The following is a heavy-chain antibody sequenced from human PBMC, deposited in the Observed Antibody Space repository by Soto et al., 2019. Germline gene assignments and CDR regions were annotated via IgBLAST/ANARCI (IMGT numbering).Heavy chain of an antibody. V-gene: IGHV3-23*01. J-gene: IGHJ3*02. CDR1: GFTFSIYA. CDR3: AKGTYRDYVYWDHAFDI. D-gene: IGHD4-17*01. Sequence: EVQLLESGGGLVQPGGSLRLSCAASGFTFSIYAMSWVRQAPGKGLEWVSAISGSGSRTYYADSVKGRFTFSRDNSKKTLYLQMNSLRAEDTAVYFCAKGTYRDYVYWDHAFDIWGQGTMVTVSS. CDR2: ISGSGSRT.